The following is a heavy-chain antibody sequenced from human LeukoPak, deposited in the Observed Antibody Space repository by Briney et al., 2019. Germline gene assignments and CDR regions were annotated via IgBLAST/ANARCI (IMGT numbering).Heavy chain of an antibody. J-gene: IGHJ2*01. V-gene: IGHV4-34*01. Sequence: PSETLSLTCAVYGGSFSGYYWSWVRQPPGKGLEWIGEINHSGSTYYNPSLKSRVTISLDTSKNQISLKLNSVTAADTAVFYCARRHDLGPPSAWYFDLWGRGTLVTVSS. CDR2: INHSGST. CDR3: ARRHDLGPPSAWYFDL. CDR1: GGSFSGYY. D-gene: IGHD2-21*02.